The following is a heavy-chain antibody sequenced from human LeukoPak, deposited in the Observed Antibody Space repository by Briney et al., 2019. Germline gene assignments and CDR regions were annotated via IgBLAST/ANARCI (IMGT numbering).Heavy chain of an antibody. CDR1: GYTFTGYY. D-gene: IGHD3-3*01. CDR3: AREPTIFGVVIPQWGAFDI. V-gene: IGHV1-2*02. J-gene: IGHJ3*02. CDR2: INPNSGGT. Sequence: ASVKVSCKASGYTFTGYYMHWVRQAPGQGLEWMGWINPNSGGTNYAQEFQGRVTMTRDTSISTAYMELSRLRSDDTAVYYCAREPTIFGVVIPQWGAFDIWGQGTMVTVSS.